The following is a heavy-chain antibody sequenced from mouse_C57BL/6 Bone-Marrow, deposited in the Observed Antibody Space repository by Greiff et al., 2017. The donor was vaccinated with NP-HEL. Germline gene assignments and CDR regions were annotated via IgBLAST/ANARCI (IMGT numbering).Heavy chain of an antibody. D-gene: IGHD2-1*01. CDR3: ASHEDMSYGTLSAMDY. V-gene: IGHV1-62-2*01. J-gene: IGHJ4*01. CDR2: FYSGSGSI. CDR1: GYTFTEYT. Sequence: VKVVESGAELVKPGASVKLSCKASGYTFTEYTIHWVKQRSGQGLEWIGWFYSGSGSIKYNEKFKDKATLTADKSSSKVYMELSRLTSEDSAVYFCASHEDMSYGTLSAMDYWGQGTSVTVSA.